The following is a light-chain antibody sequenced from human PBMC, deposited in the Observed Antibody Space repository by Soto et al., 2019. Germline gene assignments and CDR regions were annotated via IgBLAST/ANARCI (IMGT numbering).Light chain of an antibody. CDR1: KLGDKY. J-gene: IGLJ2*01. CDR3: QAWDSNTGVV. CDR2: QDT. Sequence: SYELTQPPSVSVSPGQTASITCSGDKLGDKYASWFQQKPGQSPNLVICQDTKRPSGIPERFSGSNSGNTATLTISGTQAMDEADYYCQAWDSNTGVVFGGGTKVTVL. V-gene: IGLV3-1*01.